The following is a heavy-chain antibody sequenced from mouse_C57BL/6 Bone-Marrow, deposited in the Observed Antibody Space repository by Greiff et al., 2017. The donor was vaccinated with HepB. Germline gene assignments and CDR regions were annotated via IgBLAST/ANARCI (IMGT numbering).Heavy chain of an antibody. CDR2: IYPGSGST. CDR3: ARAYVSSSFFDY. J-gene: IGHJ2*01. V-gene: IGHV1-55*01. Sequence: QVQLQQPGAELVKPGASVKMSCKASGYTFTSYWITWVKQRPGQGLEWIGDIYPGSGSTNYNEKFKSKATLTVDTSSSTAYMQLSSLTSEDSAVFYCARAYVSSSFFDYWGQGTTLTVSS. CDR1: GYTFTSYW. D-gene: IGHD1-1*01.